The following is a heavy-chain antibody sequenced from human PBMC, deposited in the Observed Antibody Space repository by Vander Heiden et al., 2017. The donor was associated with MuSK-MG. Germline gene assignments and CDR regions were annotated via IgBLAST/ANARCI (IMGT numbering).Heavy chain of an antibody. CDR2: ISGSGGST. D-gene: IGHD3-3*01. CDR3: AKDPPFWEWLPSFDY. Sequence: EVQLLESGGGLVQPGGSLRLSCAASGLTFSGYAMSWVRQAPGKGLEWVSAISGSGGSTYYADSGKGRFTISRDNSKNTLYLQMNSRRAEDTAVYYCAKDPPFWEWLPSFDYWGQGTLVTVSS. V-gene: IGHV3-23*01. J-gene: IGHJ4*02. CDR1: GLTFSGYA.